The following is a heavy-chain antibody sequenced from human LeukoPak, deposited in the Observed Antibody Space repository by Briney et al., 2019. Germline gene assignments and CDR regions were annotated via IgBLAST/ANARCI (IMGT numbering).Heavy chain of an antibody. V-gene: IGHV1-18*04. CDR1: GYTFTSYG. Sequence: ASVKVSCKASGYTFTSYGISWVRQAPGQGLEWMGWISAYNGNTNYAQKLQGRVTMTTDTSTSTAYMELRSLRSDDTAVYYCAREMTTVTRGVYGYWGQGTPVTVSS. J-gene: IGHJ4*02. CDR2: ISAYNGNT. D-gene: IGHD4-17*01. CDR3: AREMTTVTRGVYGY.